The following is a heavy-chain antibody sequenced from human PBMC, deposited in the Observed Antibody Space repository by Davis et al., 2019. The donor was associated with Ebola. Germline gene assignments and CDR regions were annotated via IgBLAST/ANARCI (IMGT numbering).Heavy chain of an antibody. J-gene: IGHJ2*01. D-gene: IGHD1-26*01. V-gene: IGHV3-23*01. CDR3: AKDQWEYDYWYFDH. CDR2: ISGSGGRT. Sequence: GESLKISCAASGFTFSTYAMKWVRQAPGKGLEWVSAISGSGGRTHYADAVKGRFTISRDNSKKPLHLQMNSPSAEDTSVYYCAKDQWEYDYWYFDHCGRGTLVTVSS. CDR1: GFTFSTYA.